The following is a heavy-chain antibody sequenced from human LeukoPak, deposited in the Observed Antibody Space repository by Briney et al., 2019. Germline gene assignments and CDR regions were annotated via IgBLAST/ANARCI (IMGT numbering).Heavy chain of an antibody. V-gene: IGHV4-59*01. CDR1: GGSISSYY. J-gene: IGHJ6*03. Sequence: SETLSLTCTVSGGSISSYYWSWIRQPPGKGLEWIGYIYYSGSTNYNPSLKSRVTISADTSKNQFSLKLSSVTAADTAVYYCARGSGSYLYYYYYMDVWGKGTTVTVSS. CDR2: IYYSGST. CDR3: ARGSGSYLYYYYYMDV. D-gene: IGHD1-26*01.